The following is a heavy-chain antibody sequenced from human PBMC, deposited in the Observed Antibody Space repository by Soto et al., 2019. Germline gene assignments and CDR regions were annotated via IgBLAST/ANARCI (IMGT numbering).Heavy chain of an antibody. Sequence: ASVKVSCKASGYTFTGYYMHWVRQAPGQGLEWMGWINPNSGGTNYAQKFQGRVTMTRDTSISTAYMELSRLRSDDTAVYYCAADYYDSSGYYFGYWGQGALVTVSS. CDR3: AADYYDSSGYYFGY. V-gene: IGHV1-2*02. CDR1: GYTFTGYY. CDR2: INPNSGGT. D-gene: IGHD3-22*01. J-gene: IGHJ4*02.